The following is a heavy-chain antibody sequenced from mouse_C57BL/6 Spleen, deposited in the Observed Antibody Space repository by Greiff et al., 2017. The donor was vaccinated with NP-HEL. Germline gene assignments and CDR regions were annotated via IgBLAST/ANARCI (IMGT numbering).Heavy chain of an antibody. CDR1: GYTFTSYW. D-gene: IGHD1-1*02. Sequence: QVQLQQSGAELVKPGASVKLSCKASGYTFTSYWMQWVKQRPGQGLEWIGEIDPSGSYTNYNQKFKGKATLTVDTSSSTAYMQLSSLTSEDSAVYYCATRGGGFAYWGQGTLVTVSA. J-gene: IGHJ3*01. CDR3: ATRGGGFAY. CDR2: IDPSGSYT. V-gene: IGHV1-50*01.